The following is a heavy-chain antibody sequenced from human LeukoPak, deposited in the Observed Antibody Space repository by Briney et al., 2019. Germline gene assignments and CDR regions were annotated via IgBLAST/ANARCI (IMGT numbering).Heavy chain of an antibody. CDR3: ARGLHYYDSSGYYYPDAFDI. Sequence: GGSLRLSCAASGFTFSSYSMTWVRQAPGKGLEWVSSISSSSSYIYYADSVKGRFTISRDNAKNSLYLQMNSLRAEDTAVYYCARGLHYYDSSGYYYPDAFDIWGQGTVVTVSS. D-gene: IGHD3-22*01. V-gene: IGHV3-21*01. CDR1: GFTFSSYS. CDR2: ISSSSSYI. J-gene: IGHJ3*02.